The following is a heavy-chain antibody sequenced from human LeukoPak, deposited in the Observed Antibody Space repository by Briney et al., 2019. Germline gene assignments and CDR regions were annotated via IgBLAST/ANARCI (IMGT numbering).Heavy chain of an antibody. CDR1: GGSFSSYY. V-gene: IGHV4-59*08. D-gene: IGHD5-24*01. Sequence: SETLSLTCAVYGGSFSSYYWSWIRQPPGKGLEWIGYIYYSGSTNYNPSLKSRVTISVDTSKNQFSLKLSSVTAADTAVYYCASGGGRDGYNLIDYWGQGTLVTVSS. CDR2: IYYSGST. J-gene: IGHJ4*02. CDR3: ASGGGRDGYNLIDY.